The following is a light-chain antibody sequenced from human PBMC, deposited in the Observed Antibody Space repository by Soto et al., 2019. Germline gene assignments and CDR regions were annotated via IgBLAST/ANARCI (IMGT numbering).Light chain of an antibody. V-gene: IGLV2-14*01. CDR3: SSYTSSSARV. Sequence: QSALTQPASVSGSLGQSITISCIGTSSDVGGYNYVSWYQQHPGKAPKLMIYDVSNRPSGVSNRFSGSKSGNTASLTISGLQAEAEADYYCSSYTSSSARVFGGGTKLTVL. CDR2: DVS. J-gene: IGLJ2*01. CDR1: SSDVGGYNY.